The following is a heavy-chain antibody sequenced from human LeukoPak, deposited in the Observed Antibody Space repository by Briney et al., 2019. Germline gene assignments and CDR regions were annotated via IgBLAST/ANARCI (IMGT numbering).Heavy chain of an antibody. Sequence: PGGSLRLFSAASGFTFSSYWMHWVRQAPGKGLMWVSRINSDGSSTSYADSVKGRFTISRDNAKNTLYLQMNSLRAEDTAVYYCTRLSTSDIWGQGTMVTVSS. D-gene: IGHD2/OR15-2a*01. CDR1: GFTFSSYW. CDR3: TRLSTSDI. CDR2: INSDGSST. J-gene: IGHJ3*02. V-gene: IGHV3-74*01.